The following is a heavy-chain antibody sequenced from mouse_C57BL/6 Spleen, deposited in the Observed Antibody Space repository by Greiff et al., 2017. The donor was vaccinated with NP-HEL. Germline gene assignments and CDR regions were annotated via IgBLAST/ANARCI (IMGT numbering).Heavy chain of an antibody. CDR2: IWSGGST. Sequence: VKVVESGPGLVQPSQSLSITCTVSGFSLTSYGVHWVRQSPGKGLEWLGVIWSGGSTDYNAAFISRLSISKDNSKSQVFFKMNSLQADDTAIYYCARNENWDGGFAYWGQGTLVTVSA. D-gene: IGHD4-1*01. V-gene: IGHV2-2*01. CDR3: ARNENWDGGFAY. J-gene: IGHJ3*01. CDR1: GFSLTSYG.